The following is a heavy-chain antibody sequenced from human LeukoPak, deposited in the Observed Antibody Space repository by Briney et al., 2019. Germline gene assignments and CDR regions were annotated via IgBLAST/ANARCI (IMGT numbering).Heavy chain of an antibody. CDR2: ISSSGSTI. V-gene: IGHV3-11*01. Sequence: PGGSLRLSCAASGFTFSDYYMSWIRQAPGKGLEWVSYISSSGSTIYYADSVKGRFTISRDNAKNSLYLQMNSLRAEDTAVHYCARDFLWFGELLSPPLDVWGQGTTVTVSS. D-gene: IGHD3-10*01. J-gene: IGHJ6*02. CDR3: ARDFLWFGELLSPPLDV. CDR1: GFTFSDYY.